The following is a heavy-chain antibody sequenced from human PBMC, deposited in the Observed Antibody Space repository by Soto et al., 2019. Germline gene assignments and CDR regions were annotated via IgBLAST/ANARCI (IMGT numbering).Heavy chain of an antibody. CDR2: IYYSGST. CDR3: AREENSSSFSFSPAGWFDP. Sequence: SETLSLTCTVSGGSISSYYWSWIRQPPGKGLEWIGYIYYSGSTNYNPSLKSRVTISVDTSKNQFSLKLSSVTAADTAVYYCAREENSSSFSFSPAGWFDPWGQGTLVTGSS. J-gene: IGHJ5*02. D-gene: IGHD6-13*01. CDR1: GGSISSYY. V-gene: IGHV4-59*01.